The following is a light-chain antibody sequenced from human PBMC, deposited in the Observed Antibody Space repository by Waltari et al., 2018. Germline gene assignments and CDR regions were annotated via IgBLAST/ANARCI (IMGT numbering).Light chain of an antibody. CDR1: PSLRCSY. Sequence: EIVLTQSPGTLSLSPGERATLSCRASPSLRCSYLAWYQQKPGLAPRLLIYGASNRAAGIPDRFGGHGSGTDFTLTIARLEPEDSAVYYCHHYGSSPLTFGGGTKVEI. J-gene: IGKJ4*01. V-gene: IGKV3-20*01. CDR2: GAS. CDR3: HHYGSSPLT.